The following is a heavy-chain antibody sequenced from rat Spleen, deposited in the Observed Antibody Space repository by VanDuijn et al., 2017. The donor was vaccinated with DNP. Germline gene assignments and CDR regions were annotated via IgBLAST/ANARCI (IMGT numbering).Heavy chain of an antibody. D-gene: IGHD3-7*01. CDR2: IWSGGDI. CDR3: NRNFLTDD. CDR1: GFSLTSNS. J-gene: IGHJ4*01. V-gene: IGHV2-1*01. Sequence: QVQLKESGPGLVQPSQTLSLPCTVSGFSLTSNSIHWVRQPPGKGLAWLGAIWSGGDIDYNSAFKSRLSISRDTSKSQVFLKMNSLQTEDTAIYFCNRNFLTDDWGQGTSVTVSS.